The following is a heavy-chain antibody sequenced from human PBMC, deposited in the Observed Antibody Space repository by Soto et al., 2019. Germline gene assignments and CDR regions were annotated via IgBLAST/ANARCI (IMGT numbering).Heavy chain of an antibody. CDR2: INYRGST. CDR1: GGSISNGDYY. J-gene: IGHJ4*02. CDR3: ARDAPETAPY. D-gene: IGHD2-2*01. Sequence: QVQLQESGPGLVKPSQTLSLTCTVSGGSISNGDYYWNWIRQHPEKGLEWIGYINYRGSTFYNPSLKSRIIISVEKSKNQFSLKLSSVTAADMAVYYCARDAPETAPYWGQGTLVTVSS. V-gene: IGHV4-31*03.